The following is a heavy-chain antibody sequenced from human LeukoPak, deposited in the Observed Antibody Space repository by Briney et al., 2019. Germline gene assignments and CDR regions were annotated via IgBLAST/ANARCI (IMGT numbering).Heavy chain of an antibody. Sequence: GGSLRLSCAASGFTFSSYGMHWVRQAPGKGREWVANIKQEGSEKYYVDSVKGRFTISRDNAKNSLYLQMNSLRVEDTAVYYCAREGAAAPYPDYWGQGTLVTVSS. J-gene: IGHJ4*02. CDR3: AREGAAAPYPDY. V-gene: IGHV3-7*01. CDR2: IKQEGSEK. D-gene: IGHD6-13*01. CDR1: GFTFSSYG.